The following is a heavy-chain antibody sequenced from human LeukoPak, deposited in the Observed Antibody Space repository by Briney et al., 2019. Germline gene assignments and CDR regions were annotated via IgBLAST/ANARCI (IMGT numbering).Heavy chain of an antibody. CDR3: ARVVVVVAATYYYGMDV. D-gene: IGHD2-15*01. V-gene: IGHV4-4*07. J-gene: IGHJ6*02. CDR2: IYTSGST. CDR1: GGSISSYY. Sequence: KPSETLSLTCTVSGGSISSYYWSWIRQPAGKGLEWIGRIYTSGSTNYNPSLKSRVAMSVDTSKNQFSLKLSSVTAADTAVYYCARVVVVVAATYYYGMDVWGQGTTVTVSS.